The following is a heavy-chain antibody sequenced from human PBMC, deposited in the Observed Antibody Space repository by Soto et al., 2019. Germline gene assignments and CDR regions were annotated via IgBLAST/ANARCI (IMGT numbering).Heavy chain of an antibody. CDR3: ARAWVVVTAPDY. CDR1: GYTFTSYA. Sequence: QVQLVQSGAEAKKPGASVKVSCKASGYTFTSYAMHWVRQAPGQRLEWMGWINAGNGNTKYSQKFQGRVTITRDTSASTAYMELSSLRSEDTAVYYCARAWVVVTAPDYWGQGTLVTVAS. D-gene: IGHD2-21*02. V-gene: IGHV1-3*01. CDR2: INAGNGNT. J-gene: IGHJ4*02.